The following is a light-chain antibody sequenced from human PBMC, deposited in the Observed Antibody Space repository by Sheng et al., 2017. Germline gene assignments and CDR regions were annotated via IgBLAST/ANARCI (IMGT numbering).Light chain of an antibody. J-gene: IGLJ1*01. Sequence: QSVLTQPPSVSGAPGQRITISCTGSSSNIGSGYDVHWYQQLPGTSPKLLIYANNNRPSGIPDRFSGSKSGTSATLGITGLQTGDEADYYCGTWDTNLRTDVFGTGTKVTVL. CDR3: GTWDTNLRTDV. CDR2: ANN. V-gene: IGLV1-40*01. CDR1: SSNIGSGYD.